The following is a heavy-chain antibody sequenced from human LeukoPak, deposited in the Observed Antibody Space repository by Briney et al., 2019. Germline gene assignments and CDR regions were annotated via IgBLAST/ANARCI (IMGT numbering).Heavy chain of an antibody. V-gene: IGHV3-48*03. CDR1: GFTFSSYE. J-gene: IGHJ3*02. CDR2: ISSSGSTI. Sequence: GGSLTLSCAPSGFTFSSYEMNWVRHAPGKGLEWVSYISSSGSTISYTDSVRGRFTISRDNAKNSLYLQMNSLRAEDTAVYYCAREVAAAGIRIAFDIWGQGTMVTVSS. D-gene: IGHD6-13*01. CDR3: AREVAAAGIRIAFDI.